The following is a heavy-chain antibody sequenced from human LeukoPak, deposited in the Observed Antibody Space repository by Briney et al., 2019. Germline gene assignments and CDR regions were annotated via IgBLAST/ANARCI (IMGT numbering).Heavy chain of an antibody. V-gene: IGHV4-34*01. CDR3: VRGLGIAVAY. CDR1: GGSISSYY. D-gene: IGHD6-19*01. J-gene: IGHJ4*02. Sequence: SETLSLTCTVSGGSISSYYWSWIRQPPGKGLEWIGEINHSGSTNYNPSLKSRVTISVDTSKNQFSLKLSSVTAADTAVYYCVRGLGIAVAYWGQGTLVTVSS. CDR2: INHSGST.